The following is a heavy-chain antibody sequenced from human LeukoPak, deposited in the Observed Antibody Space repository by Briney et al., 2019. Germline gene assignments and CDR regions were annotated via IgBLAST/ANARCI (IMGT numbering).Heavy chain of an antibody. V-gene: IGHV3-20*04. Sequence: GGSLRLSCAASGFKFDDYGMSWVRQAPGKGLEWVSGINRHGGTIAYADSVKGRFTISRDNAKNSLYLQMNSLRAEDTALYYCAREVGIPAAADSWGQGTLVTVPS. CDR2: INRHGGTI. CDR1: GFKFDDYG. D-gene: IGHD2-2*01. J-gene: IGHJ5*02. CDR3: AREVGIPAAADS.